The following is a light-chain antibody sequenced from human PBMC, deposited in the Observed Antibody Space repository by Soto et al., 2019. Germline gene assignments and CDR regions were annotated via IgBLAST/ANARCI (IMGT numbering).Light chain of an antibody. V-gene: IGKV1-5*03. CDR1: QSISNW. Sequence: DIQMSQSPSTLSPSVGDRVTISCRASQSISNWLAWYQQKPGEAPELLIYRASNLQSGVPSRFSGSGSGTEFTLTISSLQPDDFATYYCQQYHRYPYSFGSGTKLEI. CDR3: QQYHRYPYS. J-gene: IGKJ2*01. CDR2: RAS.